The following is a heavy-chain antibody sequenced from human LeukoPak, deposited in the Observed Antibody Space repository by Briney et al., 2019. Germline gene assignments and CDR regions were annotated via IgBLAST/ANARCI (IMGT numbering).Heavy chain of an antibody. D-gene: IGHD5-18*01. J-gene: IGHJ5*02. CDR1: GYTFTSCY. CDR2: IGAYNGDK. V-gene: IGHV1-18*04. Sequence: ASVKVSCKASGYTFTSCYMHWVRQAPGQGLAWMGWIGAYNGDKNYAQKFQGRITMTTDTSTSTAYLELGGLRSDDTAVYYCTKDFEDTALFKSWGQGTLVTVSS. CDR3: TKDFEDTALFKS.